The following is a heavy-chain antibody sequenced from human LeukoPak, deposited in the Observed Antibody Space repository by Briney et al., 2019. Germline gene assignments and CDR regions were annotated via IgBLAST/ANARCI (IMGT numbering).Heavy chain of an antibody. CDR2: ISSSLTTI. CDR1: GFTFSDYY. J-gene: IGHJ3*02. Sequence: PGGSLRLSCVASGFTFSDYYLTWIRQAPGKGLEWVSSISSSLTTIYYADSVKGRFTVSRDNAKNSVSLQMTGLRVEDTALYYCARQVDRSFDWLPPDAFDIWRQGTMVTVSS. V-gene: IGHV3-11*01. CDR3: ARQVDRSFDWLPPDAFDI. D-gene: IGHD3-9*01.